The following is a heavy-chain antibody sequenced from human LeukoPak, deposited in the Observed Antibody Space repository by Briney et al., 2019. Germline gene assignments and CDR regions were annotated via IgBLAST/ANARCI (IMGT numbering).Heavy chain of an antibody. Sequence: SETLSLTCSVSGGSFSNHFWSWVRQPAGKGLEWIGRIYPSGNTNYNPSLKGRVTLSVDTSKTQFYLSLSSVTAADTAVYYCAREDSGSYYNFYYFYMDVWGKGTTVTISS. CDR3: AREDSGSYYNFYYFYMDV. CDR1: GGSFSNHF. V-gene: IGHV4-4*07. CDR2: IYPSGNT. J-gene: IGHJ6*03. D-gene: IGHD3-10*01.